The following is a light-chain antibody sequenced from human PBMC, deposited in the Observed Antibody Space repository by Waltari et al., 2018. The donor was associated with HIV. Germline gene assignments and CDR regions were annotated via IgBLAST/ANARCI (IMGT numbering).Light chain of an antibody. Sequence: QSVLTQPPSMSMALGQKVTISCSGINSSIGNNYVSWYLPVPGTAPKLLIYDNNKRPAEIPARFSGSKTGTSATLGITGLQTVDEADYYCGAWDSSLSAWVFGGGTTLTVL. CDR3: GAWDSSLSAWV. CDR2: DNN. CDR1: NSSIGNNY. V-gene: IGLV1-51*01. J-gene: IGLJ3*02.